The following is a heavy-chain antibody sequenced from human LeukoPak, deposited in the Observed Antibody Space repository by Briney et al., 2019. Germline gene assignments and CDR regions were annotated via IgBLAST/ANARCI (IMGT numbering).Heavy chain of an antibody. CDR2: IYYSGST. J-gene: IGHJ4*02. CDR1: GGSISSYY. V-gene: IGHV4-59*01. CDR3: ARVVGLQWLVN. Sequence: SETLSLTCTVSGGSISSYYWSWIRQPPGKGLEWIGYIYYSGSTNYNPSLKSRVTISVDTSKNQFSLKLSSVTAADTAVYYCARVVGLQWLVNWGQGTLVTVSS. D-gene: IGHD6-19*01.